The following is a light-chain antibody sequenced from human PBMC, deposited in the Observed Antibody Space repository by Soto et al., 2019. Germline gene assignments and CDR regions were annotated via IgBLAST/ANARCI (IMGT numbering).Light chain of an antibody. J-gene: IGLJ2*01. Sequence: QSVLTQPPSVSAAPGQKVTISCSGSSSNIGNNYVSWYQQLPGTAPKLLIYDNNNRPSGIPDRFAGSKSGTSATLDITGLQTGDEADYYCGTWDSSLSLVVFGGGTKLTVL. CDR1: SSNIGNNY. V-gene: IGLV1-51*01. CDR2: DNN. CDR3: GTWDSSLSLVV.